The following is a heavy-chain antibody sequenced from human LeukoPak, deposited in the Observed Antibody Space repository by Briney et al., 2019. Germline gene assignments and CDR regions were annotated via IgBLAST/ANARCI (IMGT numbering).Heavy chain of an antibody. Sequence: PSETLSLTCSVSGGSLTNYYWGWIRQPPGKGLEFIGYIHSDGTTNYYSSLQSRVAISLDTSKIQFSLRLYSVTAADTALYFCARLNFRGGEALHFDSWGQGTLVTVS. CDR3: ARLNFRGGEALHFDS. J-gene: IGHJ4*02. CDR1: GGSLTNYY. V-gene: IGHV4-4*09. CDR2: IHSDGTT. D-gene: IGHD3-16*01.